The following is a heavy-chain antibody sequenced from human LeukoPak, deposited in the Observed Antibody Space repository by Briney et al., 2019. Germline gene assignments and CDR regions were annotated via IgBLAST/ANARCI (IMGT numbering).Heavy chain of an antibody. V-gene: IGHV3-23*01. CDR2: IVASSGAT. J-gene: IGHJ4*03. CDR3: AKGGYDYVEIGYFDY. CDR1: GFSFSNYA. D-gene: IGHD5-12*01. Sequence: AGGSLRLSCAVSGFSFSNYAMNWVRQAPGKGLEWVSLIVASSGATFYADSVKGRFTISGDKSKNTLYLQMKSLRAEDTAVYYCAKGGYDYVEIGYFDYWGQGALVTVSS.